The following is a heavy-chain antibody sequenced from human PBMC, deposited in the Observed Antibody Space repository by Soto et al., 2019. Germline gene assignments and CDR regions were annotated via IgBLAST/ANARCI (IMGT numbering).Heavy chain of an antibody. CDR3: AKEAQTYYYDSSGYYWAY. Sequence: WGSISISCASSGFTFISYAMSWVRQAPGKGLEWVSLITGSGDNTYYAGSVKGLFTVSRDNYKNTLYLEMNSLRAEDTAVYSCAKEAQTYYYDSSGYYWAYWGQGTLVTVSS. D-gene: IGHD3-22*01. CDR1: GFTFISYA. V-gene: IGHV3-23*01. J-gene: IGHJ4*02. CDR2: ITGSGDNT.